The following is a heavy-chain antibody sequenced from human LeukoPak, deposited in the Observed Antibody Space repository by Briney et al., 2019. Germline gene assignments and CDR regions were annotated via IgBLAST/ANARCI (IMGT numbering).Heavy chain of an antibody. J-gene: IGHJ4*02. D-gene: IGHD3-16*02. CDR2: ISGSGGST. Sequence: PGGSLRLSRAASGFTFSSYAMSWVRQAPGKGLEWVSAISGSGGSTYYADSVKGRFTISRDNSKNTLYLQMNSLRAEDTAVYYCAKSHDYVWGSYPYYFDYWGQGTLVTVSS. V-gene: IGHV3-23*01. CDR3: AKSHDYVWGSYPYYFDY. CDR1: GFTFSSYA.